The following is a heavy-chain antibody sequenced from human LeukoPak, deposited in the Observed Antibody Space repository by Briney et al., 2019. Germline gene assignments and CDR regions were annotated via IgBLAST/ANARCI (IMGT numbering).Heavy chain of an antibody. Sequence: SETLSLTYTVSGGSIRSDSVYWGWIRQPPGKGLEWIASIFYTGHTYYNPSLTSRVSISVDTSKNLFSLTLSSVTAADTAMYYCATTASHCTGASCPLWVDPWGQGTLVTVSS. V-gene: IGHV4-39*01. CDR2: IFYTGHT. CDR1: GGSIRSDSVY. D-gene: IGHD2-8*02. CDR3: ATTASHCTGASCPLWVDP. J-gene: IGHJ5*02.